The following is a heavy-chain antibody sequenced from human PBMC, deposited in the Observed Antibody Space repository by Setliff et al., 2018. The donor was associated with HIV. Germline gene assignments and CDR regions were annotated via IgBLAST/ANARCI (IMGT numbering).Heavy chain of an antibody. V-gene: IGHV4-59*01. CDR3: ARRGGSGWYYFDQ. CDR2: IYYSGFT. Sequence: SETLSLTCSVSGGSIDIFYWTWIRQAPGKGLEWIGSIYYSGFTSYNPSLNSRVSASVDTSKNQFSLNLTSVTAADTALYYCARRGGSGWYYFDQWGQGALVTVSS. CDR1: GGSIDIFY. D-gene: IGHD6-19*01. J-gene: IGHJ4*02.